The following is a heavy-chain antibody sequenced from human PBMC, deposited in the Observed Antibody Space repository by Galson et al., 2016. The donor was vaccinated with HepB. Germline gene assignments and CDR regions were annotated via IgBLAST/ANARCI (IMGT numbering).Heavy chain of an antibody. Sequence: SLRLSCAASGFAFSAYGMTWVRQAPRKGLEWVAAISTSGGSTDYADSVRGRFTISRDNSKNMLYLQMNSLRAEDSALYYCAKRIIVESSGGMDVWGQGTTVTVSS. V-gene: IGHV3-23*01. CDR3: AKRIIVESSGGMDV. J-gene: IGHJ6*02. CDR2: ISTSGGST. D-gene: IGHD1-26*01. CDR1: GFAFSAYG.